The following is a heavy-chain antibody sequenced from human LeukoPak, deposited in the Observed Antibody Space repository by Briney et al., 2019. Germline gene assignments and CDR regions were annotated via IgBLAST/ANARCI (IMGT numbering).Heavy chain of an antibody. CDR3: ARQVDWFDP. CDR1: GYTFTTYW. CDR2: IYPGDSDT. Sequence: GESLKISCKASGYTFTTYWIGWVRQLPGKGLEWMAIIYPGDSDTRYSPSFQGQVTISADKSISTAYLQWSSLKASDTAMYYCARQVDWFDPWGQGTLVTVSS. V-gene: IGHV5-51*01. J-gene: IGHJ5*02.